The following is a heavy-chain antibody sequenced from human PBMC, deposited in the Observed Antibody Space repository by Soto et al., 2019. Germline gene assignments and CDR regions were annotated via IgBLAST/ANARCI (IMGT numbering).Heavy chain of an antibody. J-gene: IGHJ6*02. D-gene: IGHD3-16*01. CDR1: GYTFTSYA. CDR2: INAGNGNT. Sequence: QVQLVQSGAEVKKPGASVKVSCKASGYTFTSYAMHWVRQAPGQRLEWMGWINAGNGNTKYSQKFQGRVTITRDTXXSTAYMELSSMRSEDTAVYYCARRGMDYYYCGMDVWGQGTTVTVSS. CDR3: ARRGMDYYYCGMDV. V-gene: IGHV1-3*01.